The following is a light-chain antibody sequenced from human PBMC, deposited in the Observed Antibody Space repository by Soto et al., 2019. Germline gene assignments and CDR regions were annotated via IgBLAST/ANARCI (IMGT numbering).Light chain of an antibody. CDR3: QQYNSYSVT. V-gene: IGKV1-17*01. J-gene: IGKJ1*01. CDR2: AAS. Sequence: DIQRSQYSSSLSASLGDRVTITCRASQDISTDLGWYQQRKGQAPKVLIYAASTLQSGVPSRFRGSGSWTECTLVISRLQPDDVATDYCQQYNSYSVTFGQGTQVDIK. CDR1: QDISTD.